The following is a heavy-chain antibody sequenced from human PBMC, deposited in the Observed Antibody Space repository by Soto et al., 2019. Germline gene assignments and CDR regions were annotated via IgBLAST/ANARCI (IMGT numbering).Heavy chain of an antibody. CDR3: ARGGRWELLQWYFDL. D-gene: IGHD1-26*01. V-gene: IGHV3-30-3*01. J-gene: IGHJ2*01. Sequence: QVQLVESGGGVVQPGRSLRLSCAASGFTFSSYAMHWVRQAPGKGLEWVAVISYDGSNKYYADSVKGRFTISRDNSKNTRYLQVNSLRAEDTAVYYCARGGRWELLQWYFDLWGRGTLVTVSS. CDR1: GFTFSSYA. CDR2: ISYDGSNK.